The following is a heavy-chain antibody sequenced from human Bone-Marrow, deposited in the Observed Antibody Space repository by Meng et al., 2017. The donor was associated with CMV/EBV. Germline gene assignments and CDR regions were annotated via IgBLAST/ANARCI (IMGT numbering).Heavy chain of an antibody. J-gene: IGHJ4*02. V-gene: IGHV3-23*01. D-gene: IGHD1-26*01. CDR2: ISGSGDRT. CDR3: ARGIASGGSRYFFEY. CDR1: GFTFSSYA. Sequence: AVSGFTFSSYAMSWVRQAPGKGLEWVSIISGSGDRTYYADSVKGRFTISRDNSKNTLYLQMNSLRAEDTAVYYCARGIASGGSRYFFEYWGQGTLVTV.